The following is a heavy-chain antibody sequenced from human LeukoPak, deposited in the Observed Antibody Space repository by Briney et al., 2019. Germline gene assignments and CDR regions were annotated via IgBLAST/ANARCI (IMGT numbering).Heavy chain of an antibody. Sequence: SETLSLTCTVSGGSISSSSYYWGWIRQPPGKGLEWIGSIYYSGSTYYNPSLKSRVTISVDTSKNQFSLKLSSVTAADTAVYYCARERPYSSSWPSQVDYWGQGTLVTVSS. V-gene: IGHV4-39*07. CDR2: IYYSGST. J-gene: IGHJ4*02. D-gene: IGHD6-13*01. CDR3: ARERPYSSSWPSQVDY. CDR1: GGSISSSSYY.